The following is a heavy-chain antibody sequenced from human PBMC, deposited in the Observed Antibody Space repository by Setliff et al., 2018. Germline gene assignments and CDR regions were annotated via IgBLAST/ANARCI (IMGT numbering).Heavy chain of an antibody. Sequence: PGGSLRLSCAASGFAFSTYAMSWVRQAPGKGLEWVSSVGVSGDNTYYTDSVKGRFTTSRDNSKNTLSLQMSSLRTEDTAIYFCAGQGPIFGSGLIPGFDQWGQGTMVTVSS. CDR2: VGVSGDNT. J-gene: IGHJ4*02. D-gene: IGHD3-3*01. V-gene: IGHV3-23*01. CDR1: GFAFSTYA. CDR3: AGQGPIFGSGLIPGFDQ.